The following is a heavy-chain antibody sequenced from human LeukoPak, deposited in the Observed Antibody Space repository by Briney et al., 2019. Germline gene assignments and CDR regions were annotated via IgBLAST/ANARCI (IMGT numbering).Heavy chain of an antibody. D-gene: IGHD2-2*02. J-gene: IGHJ6*02. CDR3: ARAIVPAAIRYYYYGMDV. CDR2: IYYSGST. CDR1: GGSISSGDYY. V-gene: IGHV4-30-4*01. Sequence: SETLSLTCTVSGGSISSGDYYWSWIHQPPGKGLEWIGYIYYSGSTYYNPSLKSRVTISVDTSKNQFSLKLSSVTAADTAVYYCARAIVPAAIRYYYYGMDVWGQGTTVTVSS.